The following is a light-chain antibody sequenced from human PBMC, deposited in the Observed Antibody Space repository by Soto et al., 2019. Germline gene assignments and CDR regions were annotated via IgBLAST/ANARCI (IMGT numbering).Light chain of an antibody. Sequence: EIVLTQSPGTLSLSPGERATLSCRASQSVPSGYLAWYQQRPGQAPRLLIYAASRRATGVPDRFSGGGSGTDFSLTISRLEPEDLAVYYCQSYGSSPRYTFGQGTKLEIQ. CDR1: QSVPSGY. CDR3: QSYGSSPRYT. J-gene: IGKJ2*01. CDR2: AAS. V-gene: IGKV3-20*01.